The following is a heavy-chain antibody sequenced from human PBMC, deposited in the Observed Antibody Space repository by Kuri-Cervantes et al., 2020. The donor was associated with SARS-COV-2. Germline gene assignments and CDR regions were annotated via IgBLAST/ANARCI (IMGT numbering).Heavy chain of an antibody. CDR3: ARAAGPAARTIWFDP. J-gene: IGHJ5*02. D-gene: IGHD2-2*01. Sequence: CPVSGGSMSRADYLSSWFRQPPGKGLEWIGYIYYSRSTNYNPSLKSRVTISVEKSKNQFSLKLSSVTAADTAVYYCARAAGPAARTIWFDPRGQGTLVTVSS. CDR2: IYYSRST. CDR1: GGSMSRADYL. V-gene: IGHV4-30-4*01.